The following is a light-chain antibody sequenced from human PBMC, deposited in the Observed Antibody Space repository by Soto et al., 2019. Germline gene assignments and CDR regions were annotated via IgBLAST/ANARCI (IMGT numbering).Light chain of an antibody. CDR1: SSDVGGYNY. CDR2: DVS. Sequence: QSALTHPRSLSGSAGQSVTISFTGTSSDVGGYNYVSWYQQHPGKAPKLMIYDVSKRPSGVPDRFSGSKSGDTASLTISGLQAEDEADYYCCSYAGSYTYVFATGTKVTVL. V-gene: IGLV2-11*01. CDR3: CSYAGSYTYV. J-gene: IGLJ1*01.